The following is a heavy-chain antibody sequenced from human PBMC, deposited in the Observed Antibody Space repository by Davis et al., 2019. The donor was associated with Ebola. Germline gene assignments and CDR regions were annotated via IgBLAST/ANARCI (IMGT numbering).Heavy chain of an antibody. CDR2: ISGGGGST. Sequence: GESLKISCAASGFTFSTYAMSWVRQAPGKGLEWVSSISGGGGSTYYRDSVKGRFIISRDDSKNTLYLQMNSLRAEDTAVYYCARGTGLSTDCCPVDYWGQGTLVTVSS. D-gene: IGHD2-21*01. V-gene: IGHV3-23*01. J-gene: IGHJ4*02. CDR1: GFTFSTYA. CDR3: ARGTGLSTDCCPVDY.